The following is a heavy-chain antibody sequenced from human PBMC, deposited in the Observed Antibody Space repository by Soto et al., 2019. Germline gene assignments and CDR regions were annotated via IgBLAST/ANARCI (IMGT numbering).Heavy chain of an antibody. J-gene: IGHJ5*02. Sequence: EVQLVESGGGLVQPGGSLRLSCAASGFTFSSYWMSWVRQAPGKGLEWVANIKQDGSEKYYVDSVKGRFTISRDNAKNSLYLQMNSLRAEDTAVYHCARRCSSTSCYGTSNWFDPWGQGTLVTVSS. CDR2: IKQDGSEK. CDR1: GFTFSSYW. V-gene: IGHV3-7*01. D-gene: IGHD2-2*01. CDR3: ARRCSSTSCYGTSNWFDP.